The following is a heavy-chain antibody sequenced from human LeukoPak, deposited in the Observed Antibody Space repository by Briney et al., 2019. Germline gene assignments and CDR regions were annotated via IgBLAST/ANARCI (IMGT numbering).Heavy chain of an antibody. Sequence: ASGTVSFTASGYTFTIYGISWVRHAPAQGLEWMGFISAYNGNTTYSKKLQGRVTMTTDNSTTTAYMELRSLRSDDTAVYYCARFIVVVAAPGSNFDYWGQGTLVTVSS. V-gene: IGHV1-18*01. CDR1: GYTFTIYG. CDR2: ISAYNGNT. CDR3: ARFIVVVAAPGSNFDY. D-gene: IGHD2-2*01. J-gene: IGHJ4*02.